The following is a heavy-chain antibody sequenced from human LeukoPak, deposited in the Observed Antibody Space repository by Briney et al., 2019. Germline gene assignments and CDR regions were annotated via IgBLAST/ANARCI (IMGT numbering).Heavy chain of an antibody. CDR2: ISGSGGST. CDR3: AKDSLTRAYYYYYMDV. J-gene: IGHJ6*03. D-gene: IGHD4/OR15-4a*01. CDR1: GFTFSSYA. Sequence: GSLRLSCAASGFTFSSYAMSWVRQAPGKGLEWVSAISGSGGSTYYADSVKGRFTISRDNSKNTLYLQMNSLRAEDTAVYYCAKDSLTRAYYYYYMDVWGKGTTVTVSS. V-gene: IGHV3-23*01.